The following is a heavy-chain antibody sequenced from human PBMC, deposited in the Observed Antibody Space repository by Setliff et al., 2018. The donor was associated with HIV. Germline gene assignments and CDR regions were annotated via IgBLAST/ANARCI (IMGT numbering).Heavy chain of an antibody. V-gene: IGHV4-59*12. J-gene: IGHJ4*02. CDR3: ARDESQVEVHRGYSYGSFDY. Sequence: SDTLSLTCTVSGGSISDYYWSWIRQPPGKGLEWIGYIYYGRSSKYNPSLESRVTISLDTSKNHFSLRLSSVTAADTAVYYCARDESQVEVHRGYSYGSFDYWGQGTLVTVSS. CDR2: IYYGRSS. CDR1: GGSISDYY. D-gene: IGHD5-18*01.